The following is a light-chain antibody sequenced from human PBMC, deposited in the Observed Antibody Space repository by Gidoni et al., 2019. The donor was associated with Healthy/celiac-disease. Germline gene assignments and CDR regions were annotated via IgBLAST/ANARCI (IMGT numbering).Light chain of an antibody. J-gene: IGKJ2*02. CDR1: QSVRSSY. CDR2: GAS. V-gene: IGKV3-20*01. CDR3: QQYGSSPPWT. Sequence: IVLPQSPATLSVSPGERATLTCRASQSVRSSYLAWYQQKPGQAPRLLIYGASSRATGIPDRFSGSGSGTDFTLTISRLEPEDFAVYYCQQYGSSPPWTFGQGTKLEIK.